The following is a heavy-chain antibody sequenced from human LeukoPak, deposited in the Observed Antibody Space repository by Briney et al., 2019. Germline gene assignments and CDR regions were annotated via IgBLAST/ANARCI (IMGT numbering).Heavy chain of an antibody. J-gene: IGHJ4*02. D-gene: IGHD3-22*01. CDR1: GGSISTSSYY. CDR2: IYYGGTT. Sequence: SETLSLTCTVSGGSISTSSYYWGWIRQPPGKGLEWIGSIYYGGTTYYNPSLKSRVTISVDTSKNQFSLKLSSVTAADTAVYYCARALYDSSGFVDYWGQGTLVTVSS. CDR3: ARALYDSSGFVDY. V-gene: IGHV4-39*07.